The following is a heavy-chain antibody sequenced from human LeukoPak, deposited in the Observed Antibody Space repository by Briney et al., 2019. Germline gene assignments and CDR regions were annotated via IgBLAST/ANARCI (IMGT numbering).Heavy chain of an antibody. Sequence: ASVKVSCKASGGTFSSYAISWVRQAPGQGLEWMGRIIPIFGTANYAQKFQGRVTITTDESTSTAYMELSSLRSEDTAVYYCARDHAPAAHTYWGQGTLVTVSS. D-gene: IGHD6-6*01. J-gene: IGHJ4*02. CDR1: GGTFSSYA. CDR2: IIPIFGTA. V-gene: IGHV1-69*05. CDR3: ARDHAPAAHTY.